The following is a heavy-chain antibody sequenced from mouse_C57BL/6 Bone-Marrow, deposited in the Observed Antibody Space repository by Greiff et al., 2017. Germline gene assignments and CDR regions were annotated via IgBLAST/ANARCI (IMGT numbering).Heavy chain of an antibody. CDR3: AREGYYGSSYDAMDY. CDR1: GIDFSRYW. V-gene: IGHV4-1*01. J-gene: IGHJ4*01. D-gene: IGHD1-1*01. CDR2: INPDSSTI. Sequence: EVKLLESGGGLVQPGGSLKLSCAASGIDFSRYWMSWVRRAPGQGLEWIGEINPDSSTINYAPSLKDKFIISRDNAKNTLYLQMSKVRSEDTDLYYCAREGYYGSSYDAMDYWGQGTSVTVSS.